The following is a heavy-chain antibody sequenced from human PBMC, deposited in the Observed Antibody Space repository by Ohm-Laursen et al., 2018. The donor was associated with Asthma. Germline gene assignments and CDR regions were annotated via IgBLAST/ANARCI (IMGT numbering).Heavy chain of an antibody. J-gene: IGHJ4*02. CDR1: GDSISSGDHY. D-gene: IGHD3-22*01. CDR3: ARLGLYYYDSSVDDDFDY. CDR2: IYYSGST. V-gene: IGHV4-31*03. Sequence: SQTLSLTCSVSGDSISSGDHYWSWIRQHPGKGLEWIGYIYYSGSTYYNPSLKSRVTISVDTSKSQFSLKLSSVTAADTAVYYCARLGLYYYDSSVDDDFDYWGQGTLVTVSS.